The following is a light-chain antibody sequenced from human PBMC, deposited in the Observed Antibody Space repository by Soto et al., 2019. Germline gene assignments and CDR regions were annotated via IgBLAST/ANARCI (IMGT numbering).Light chain of an antibody. CDR1: QSVSSSY. CDR3: PQYGSSPLFT. CDR2: GAS. V-gene: IGKV3-20*01. J-gene: IGKJ3*01. Sequence: EIVLTQSPGTLSLSPGERATLSCRASQSVSSSYLAWYQQKPGQAPRLLIYGASSRATVIPDRFSGSGSGTYFTLTISRLEPEDFAVYYCPQYGSSPLFTFGPGTKVYIK.